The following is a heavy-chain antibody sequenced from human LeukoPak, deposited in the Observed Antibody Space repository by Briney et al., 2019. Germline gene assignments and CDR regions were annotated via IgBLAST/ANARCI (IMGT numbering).Heavy chain of an antibody. J-gene: IGHJ4*02. CDR2: INPNSGGT. Sequence: ASVKVSCTASGYTFTGYYMHWVRQAPGQGLERMGWINPNSGGTNYAQKFQGRVTMTRDTSISTAYMELSRLRSDDTAVYYCARDRTVNRPNFDYWGQGTLVTVSS. CDR3: ARDRTVNRPNFDY. CDR1: GYTFTGYY. V-gene: IGHV1-2*02. D-gene: IGHD4-17*01.